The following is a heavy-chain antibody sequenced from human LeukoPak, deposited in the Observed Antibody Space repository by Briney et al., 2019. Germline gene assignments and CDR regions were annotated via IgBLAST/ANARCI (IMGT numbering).Heavy chain of an antibody. J-gene: IGHJ5*02. CDR1: GFTFSSYS. CDR3: VRDSSADAYYDFWSGPSWANWKWFDP. V-gene: IGHV3-21*01. Sequence: AGGSLRLSCAASGFTFSSYSMNWVRQAPGKGLEWVSSISSSSSYIYYADSVKGRFTISRDNAKNSLYLQMNSLRAEDTAVYYCVRDSSADAYYDFWSGPSWANWKWFDPWGQGTLVTVSS. D-gene: IGHD3-3*01. CDR2: ISSSSSYI.